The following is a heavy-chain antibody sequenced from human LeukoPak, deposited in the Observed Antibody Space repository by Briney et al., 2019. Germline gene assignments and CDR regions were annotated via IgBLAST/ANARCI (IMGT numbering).Heavy chain of an antibody. V-gene: IGHV1-18*01. CDR1: GYTFTSYG. CDR3: ARDGMITFGGVIAY. J-gene: IGHJ4*02. Sequence: ASVKVSCKASGYTFTSYGLTWVRQAPGQGLEWMGWISAFNGNTNYAQKFQGRVTMTRDTSTSTVYMELSSLRSEDTAVYYCARDGMITFGGVIAYWGQGTLVTVSS. CDR2: ISAFNGNT. D-gene: IGHD3-16*01.